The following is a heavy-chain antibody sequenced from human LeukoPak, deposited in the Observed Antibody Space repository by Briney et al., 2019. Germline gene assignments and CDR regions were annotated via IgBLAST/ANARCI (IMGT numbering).Heavy chain of an antibody. D-gene: IGHD4-17*01. CDR3: ARGFLYGDLPDS. CDR2: IYNSGNT. Sequence: SETLSLTCTVSGDSISSYSWSWIRQPPGKGLEWIGDIYNSGNTNYNPSLKSRVTISVDTSKNQFSLRLASVTAADTAVYYCARGFLYGDLPDSWGQGTLVIVSS. CDR1: GDSISSYS. J-gene: IGHJ4*02. V-gene: IGHV4-59*01.